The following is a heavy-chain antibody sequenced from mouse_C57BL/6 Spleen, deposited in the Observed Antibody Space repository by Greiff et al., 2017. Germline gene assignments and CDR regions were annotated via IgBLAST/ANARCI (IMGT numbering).Heavy chain of an antibody. V-gene: IGHV1-84*01. Sequence: QVQLQQSGPELVKPGASVKISCKASGYTFTDYYINWVKQRPGQGLEWIGWIYPGSGNTKYNEKFKGKATLTVDTSSSTAYMQLSSLTSEDSAVYFCARRGYYYGRGSYWYFDVWGTGTTVTVSS. J-gene: IGHJ1*03. D-gene: IGHD1-1*01. CDR2: IYPGSGNT. CDR3: ARRGYYYGRGSYWYFDV. CDR1: GYTFTDYY.